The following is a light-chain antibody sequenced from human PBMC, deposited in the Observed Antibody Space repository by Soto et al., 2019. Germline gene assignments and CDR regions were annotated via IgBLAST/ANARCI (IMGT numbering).Light chain of an antibody. CDR3: QQFHYWWT. Sequence: EVVLTQSPGTLSLSPGEGATLSCRASQSVSSNYFAWYQQKPGQTPRLLIYGASNRATGIPDRFSGSGSGTEFTLTISSLQSEDFAFYYCQQFHYWWTFGQGTKVAI. CDR2: GAS. J-gene: IGKJ1*01. V-gene: IGKV3-20*01. CDR1: QSVSSNY.